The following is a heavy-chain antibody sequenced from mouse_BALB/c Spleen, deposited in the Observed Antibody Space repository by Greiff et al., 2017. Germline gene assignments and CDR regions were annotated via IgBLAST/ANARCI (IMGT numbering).Heavy chain of an antibody. D-gene: IGHD4-1*01. CDR3: ASLTGTTTLFAY. J-gene: IGHJ3*01. CDR1: GYAFSSYW. CDR2: IYPGDGDT. V-gene: IGHV1-80*01. Sequence: VQLKESGAELVRPGSSVKISCKASGYAFSSYWMNWVKQRPGQGLEWIGQIYPGDGDTNYNGKFKGKATLTADKSSSTAYMQLSSLTSEDSAVYFCASLTGTTTLFAYWGQGTLVTVSA.